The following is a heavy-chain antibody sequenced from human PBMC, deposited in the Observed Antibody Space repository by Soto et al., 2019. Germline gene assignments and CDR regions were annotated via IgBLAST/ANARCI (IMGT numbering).Heavy chain of an antibody. V-gene: IGHV4-59*01. CDR1: GGSISGSY. Sequence: KTSETLSLTCSVSGGSISGSYWSWIRQSPGKGLEWLGYVYYTGSTNYSPSLRSRVSISVDTSKNEFSLRLSSVTAADTAVYFCARSVAVPGAHIDYWGRGTQVTVSS. D-gene: IGHD6-19*01. CDR2: VYYTGST. J-gene: IGHJ4*02. CDR3: ARSVAVPGAHIDY.